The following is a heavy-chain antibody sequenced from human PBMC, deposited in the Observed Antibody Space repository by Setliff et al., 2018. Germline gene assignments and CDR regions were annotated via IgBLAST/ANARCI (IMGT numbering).Heavy chain of an antibody. CDR3: ARGPVDFVVVPAAAKFDY. J-gene: IGHJ4*02. CDR1: GYTFNNYG. V-gene: IGHV1-18*04. CDR2: MSVY. Sequence: ASVKVSCKASGYTFNNYGINWERQAPGQGFEWMGWMSVYAQKFQGRVTMTTDTPTSTAYMELRSLTSDDTAVYYCARGPVDFVVVPAAAKFDYWGQGTLVTVS. D-gene: IGHD2-2*01.